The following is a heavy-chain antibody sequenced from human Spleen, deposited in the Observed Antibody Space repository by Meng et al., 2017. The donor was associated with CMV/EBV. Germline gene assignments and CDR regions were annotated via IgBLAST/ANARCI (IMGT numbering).Heavy chain of an antibody. CDR3: ARVQGAGNIGFDP. V-gene: IGHV4-34*01. CDR2: INHSGST. CDR1: GGSFSGYY. J-gene: IGHJ5*02. D-gene: IGHD6-13*01. Sequence: SVNLSLTCAVYGGSFSGYYWSWIRQPPGKGLEWIGEINHSGSTNYNPSLKSRVTISVDTSKNQFSLKLSSVTAADTAVYYCARVQGAGNIGFDPWGQGTLVTVSS.